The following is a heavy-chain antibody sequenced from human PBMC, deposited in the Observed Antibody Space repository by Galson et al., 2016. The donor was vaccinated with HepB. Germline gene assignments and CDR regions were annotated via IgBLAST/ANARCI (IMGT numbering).Heavy chain of an antibody. J-gene: IGHJ4*02. CDR1: GFTVSNYY. Sequence: SLRLSCAASGFTVSNYYMSWVRQAPGKGLEWVSVFYAGGTTYYADSVQGRFNISRDNSKNSPFLQMNILRTEDNALYYCTKERSPIDHEFDCWGQGTLVTVSS. V-gene: IGHV3-53*05. CDR2: FYAGGTT. D-gene: IGHD1-14*01. CDR3: TKERSPIDHEFDC.